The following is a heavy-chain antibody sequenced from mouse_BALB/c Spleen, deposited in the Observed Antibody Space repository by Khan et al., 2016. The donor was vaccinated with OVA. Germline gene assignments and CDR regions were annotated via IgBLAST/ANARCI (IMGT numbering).Heavy chain of an antibody. V-gene: IGHV1S136*01. CDR1: GYTFTNYV. CDR2: INPYNGGT. J-gene: IGHJ2*01. CDR3: ARGNWQSYYFDY. Sequence: VHVKQSGPELVKPGASVKMSCKASGYTFTNYVLHWVKQKPGQGLEWIGYINPYNGGTKYNEKFKGKATMASDKSSIPAYMELSSLTSEDSAFYYCARGNWQSYYFDYWGQGTTLTLSS. D-gene: IGHD4-1*01.